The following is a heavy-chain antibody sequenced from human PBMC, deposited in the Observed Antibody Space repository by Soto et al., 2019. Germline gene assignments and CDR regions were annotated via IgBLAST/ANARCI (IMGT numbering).Heavy chain of an antibody. J-gene: IGHJ5*02. CDR3: ARTPSGVVGAPRINWFDP. Sequence: QVQLVQSGAEVKKPGASVKVSCKASGYTFTSYDINWVRQATGQGLEWMGWMNPNSGNTGYAQKFQGRVTMIRDTSISTGYMELRSLGSEETAVYYCARTPSGVVGAPRINWFDPWGQGTLVTVSS. CDR1: GYTFTSYD. V-gene: IGHV1-8*01. D-gene: IGHD2-15*01. CDR2: MNPNSGNT.